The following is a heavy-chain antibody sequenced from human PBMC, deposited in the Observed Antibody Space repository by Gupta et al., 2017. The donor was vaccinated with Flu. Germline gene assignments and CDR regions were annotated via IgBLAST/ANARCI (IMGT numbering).Heavy chain of an antibody. V-gene: IGHV1-18*04. Sequence: QVQLVQSGAEVKKPGTSVSVSCKASGYTFTNFGFSWVRQAPGQGFEWMGWITVHSGVANYAQRFRDRVTITRDTFTSTVFLELTYLRYDDTAVYYCARDGAGGRDYWGQGTLVTVSS. CDR2: ITVHSGVA. CDR1: GYTFTNFG. D-gene: IGHD2-15*01. J-gene: IGHJ4*01. CDR3: ARDGAGGRDY.